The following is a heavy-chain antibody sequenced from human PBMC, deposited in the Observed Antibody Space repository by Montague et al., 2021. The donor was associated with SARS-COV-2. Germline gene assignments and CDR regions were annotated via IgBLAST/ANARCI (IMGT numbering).Heavy chain of an antibody. J-gene: IGHJ6*02. CDR3: ARGRRILLWFGELLSGGDYYGMDV. CDR1: GGSFSGYY. Sequence: SETLSLTCAVYGGSFSGYYWSWIRQPPGKGLEWIGEINHSGSTNYNPSLKSRVTISVDTSKNQFSLKLSSVTAADTAAYYRARGRRILLWFGELLSGGDYYGMDVWGQGTTVTVSS. V-gene: IGHV4-34*01. CDR2: INHSGST. D-gene: IGHD3-10*01.